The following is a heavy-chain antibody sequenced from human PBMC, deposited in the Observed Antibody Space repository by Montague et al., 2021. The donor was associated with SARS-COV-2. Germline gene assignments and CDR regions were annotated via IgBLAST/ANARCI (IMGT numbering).Heavy chain of an antibody. V-gene: IGHV3-23*03. J-gene: IGHJ4*02. CDR3: ARRSAVPGSFDF. Sequence: SLRLSCAASGFTFGDYAMHWVRQTPGKGLEWVSVTYDGGDATYYADSVKGRFTVSRDDSKNTLFLQMSSLRAEDTAVYYCARRSAVPGSFDFWGQGTLVTVSS. CDR1: GFTFGDYA. D-gene: IGHD3-3*01. CDR2: TYDGGDAT.